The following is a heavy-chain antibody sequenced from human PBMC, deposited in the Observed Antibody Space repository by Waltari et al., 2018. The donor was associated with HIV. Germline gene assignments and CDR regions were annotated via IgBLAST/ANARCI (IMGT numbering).Heavy chain of an antibody. CDR2: IYHSGST. V-gene: IGHV4-39*01. Sequence: QLQESGPGLVKPSETLSLPCSVSGDPIRRSNHYWGWIRQPPGKGLEWIGRIYHSGSTYYNPSLKCRVTISIDTSLDPFSLVLNSVTAADTAIYYCARQEDFYDSSGYHYVLVPLDMWGQGTMVTVSS. J-gene: IGHJ3*02. D-gene: IGHD3-22*01. CDR3: ARQEDFYDSSGYHYVLVPLDM. CDR1: GDPIRRSNHY.